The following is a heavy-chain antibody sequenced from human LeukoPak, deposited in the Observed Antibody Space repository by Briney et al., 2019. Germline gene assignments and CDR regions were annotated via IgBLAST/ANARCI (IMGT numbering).Heavy chain of an antibody. CDR3: ARPSCRGECYYMMDR. CDR1: GFTFSSYA. J-gene: IGHJ5*02. Sequence: GGSLRLSCAASGFTFSSYAMTWVRQAPGKGLEWVSGISGTGGRTYYADSVKGRFSISRDNSRDTLYLQMNSLRVEDTALYYCARPSCRGECYYMMDRWGQGSLVTVSS. V-gene: IGHV3-23*01. D-gene: IGHD2-21*01. CDR2: ISGTGGRT.